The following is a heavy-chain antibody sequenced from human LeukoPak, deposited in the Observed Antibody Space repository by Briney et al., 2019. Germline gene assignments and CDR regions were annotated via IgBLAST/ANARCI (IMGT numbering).Heavy chain of an antibody. Sequence: GGSLRLSCAASGFTFSNSAMSWVRQAPGKGLEWVSTLSGSGITTYYADSVKGRFTISRDNSKNTLYLQMNSLRAEDTAVYYCAKGIYSSGWSYFDYWGHGTLVNVSS. D-gene: IGHD6-19*01. CDR1: GFTFSNSA. J-gene: IGHJ4*01. CDR3: AKGIYSSGWSYFDY. CDR2: LSGSGITT. V-gene: IGHV3-23*01.